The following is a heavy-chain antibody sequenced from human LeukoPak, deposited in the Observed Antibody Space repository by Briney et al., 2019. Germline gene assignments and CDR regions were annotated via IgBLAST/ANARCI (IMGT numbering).Heavy chain of an antibody. V-gene: IGHV4-38-2*02. CDR3: ARDRCSSTSCSGAFDI. D-gene: IGHD2-2*01. Sequence: SETLSLTCSVSGFSISSGYDWNWIRQPPGKGLEWIGTIYHSGSAYYSPSLKSLVTMSVDTSKNEFSLKLSFVTAADTAVYYCARDRCSSTSCSGAFDIWGQGTMVTVSS. J-gene: IGHJ3*02. CDR1: GFSISSGYD. CDR2: IYHSGSA.